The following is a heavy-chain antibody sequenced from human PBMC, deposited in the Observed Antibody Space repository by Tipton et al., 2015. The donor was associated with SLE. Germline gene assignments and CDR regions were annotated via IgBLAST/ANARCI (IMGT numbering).Heavy chain of an antibody. CDR2: IYYRGNT. D-gene: IGHD3-10*01. Sequence: LRLSCTVSGGSISSSSYYWGWIRQPPGKGLAWVGSIYYRGNTYYNPSLKSRVTISVDTSKNQFSLKLSSVTAADTAVYYCARLSPLWFGEYTEYWGQGTLVTVTS. V-gene: IGHV4-39*07. J-gene: IGHJ4*02. CDR3: ARLSPLWFGEYTEY. CDR1: GGSISSSSYY.